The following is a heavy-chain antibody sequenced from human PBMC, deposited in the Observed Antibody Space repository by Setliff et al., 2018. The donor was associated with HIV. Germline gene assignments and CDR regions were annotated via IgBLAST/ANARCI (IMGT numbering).Heavy chain of an antibody. CDR2: VLRGGGTT. J-gene: IGHJ6*03. CDR3: AKYTRGGAIFYYMDV. CDR1: GFTFSNYW. Sequence: GGSLRLSCAASGFTFSNYWMDWARRAPGKGLEWLSVVLRGGGTTYYADSVKGRFTTSRDDSKNTVYLEMRSLSAEDMAVYFCAKYTRGGAIFYYMDVWGKGTTVTVSS. D-gene: IGHD3-3*01. V-gene: IGHV3-23*01.